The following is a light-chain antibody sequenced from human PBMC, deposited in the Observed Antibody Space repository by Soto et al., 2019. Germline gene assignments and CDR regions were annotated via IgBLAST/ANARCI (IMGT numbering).Light chain of an antibody. Sequence: EIVMTQSPVTLSVSPGERVTLSCRASQSVSSNLAWYQQKPGQAPSLLIYGAFTRATGIPARFSGTGSGTDFTLTISSLEPEDFAVYYCQQRSDWPSFGQGRLLEIK. J-gene: IGKJ5*01. CDR2: GAF. V-gene: IGKV3-11*01. CDR1: QSVSSN. CDR3: QQRSDWPS.